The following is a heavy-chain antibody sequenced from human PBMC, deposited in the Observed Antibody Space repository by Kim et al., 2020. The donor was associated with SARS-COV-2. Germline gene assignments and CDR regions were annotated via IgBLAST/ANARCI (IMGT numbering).Heavy chain of an antibody. CDR3: ARTSGYSYGVIYYGMDV. CDR2: IYYSGST. V-gene: IGHV4-59*01. J-gene: IGHJ6*01. D-gene: IGHD5-18*01. Sequence: SETLSLTCTVSGGSISSYYWSWIRQPPGKGLEWIGYIYYSGSTNYNPSLKSRVTISVDTSKNQFSLKLSSVTAADTAVYYCARTSGYSYGVIYYGMDVWG. CDR1: GGSISSYY.